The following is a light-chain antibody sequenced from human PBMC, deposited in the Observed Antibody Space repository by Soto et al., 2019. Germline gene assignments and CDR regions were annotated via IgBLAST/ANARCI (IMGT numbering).Light chain of an antibody. CDR2: GNS. J-gene: IGLJ1*01. V-gene: IGLV1-40*01. CDR1: SSNIGAGYD. Sequence: QSALTHPPSVSGVPGQMVTISCTGSSSNIGAGYDVHWYQQLPGTAPKLLVYGNSNRPSGVPDRFSGSKSGTSASLAITGLQAEDEADYYCQSYDSSLSGLYVFGTGTKVTVL. CDR3: QSYDSSLSGLYV.